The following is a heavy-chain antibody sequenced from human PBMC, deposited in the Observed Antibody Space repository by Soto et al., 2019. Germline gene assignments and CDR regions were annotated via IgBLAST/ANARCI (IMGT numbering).Heavy chain of an antibody. CDR3: ANSEYSRYKNIDV. CDR2: ISYDGSIK. Sequence: GGSLRLSCAASGFTFRGYGMHWVRQAPGRGLEWVALISYDGSIKYYADSVRGRFTISRDNSKNTLYLQMNSLRAEDTAVYYCANSEYSRYKNIDVWGRGTTVTVSS. J-gene: IGHJ6*02. CDR1: GFTFRGYG. V-gene: IGHV3-30*18. D-gene: IGHD5-18*01.